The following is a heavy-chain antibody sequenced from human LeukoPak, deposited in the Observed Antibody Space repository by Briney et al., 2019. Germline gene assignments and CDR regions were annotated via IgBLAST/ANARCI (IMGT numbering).Heavy chain of an antibody. V-gene: IGHV3-30*02. Sequence: GGSLRLSCAASGFTFSSYGMHWVRQAPGKGLEWVAFIRYDGSNKYYADSVKGRFTISRDNSKNTLYLQMNSLRAEDTAVYYCAKRIAAAGTSGFDYWGHGTLVTVSS. J-gene: IGHJ4*01. CDR3: AKRIAAAGTSGFDY. CDR1: GFTFSSYG. D-gene: IGHD6-13*01. CDR2: IRYDGSNK.